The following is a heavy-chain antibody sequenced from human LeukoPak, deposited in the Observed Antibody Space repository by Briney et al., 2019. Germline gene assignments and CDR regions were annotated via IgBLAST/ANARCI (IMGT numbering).Heavy chain of an antibody. CDR2: INQDGSDQ. CDR1: GFTFSTKW. Sequence: PGGSLRLSCAASGFTFSTKWMSWVRQAPGKGLEWVATINQDGSDQYYGDSVKGRLTISRDNAKNSLDLQTNSLRAEDTAVYYCARDYSSGRDFWGQGTLVTVSS. V-gene: IGHV3-7*04. J-gene: IGHJ4*02. D-gene: IGHD3-22*01. CDR3: ARDYSSGRDF.